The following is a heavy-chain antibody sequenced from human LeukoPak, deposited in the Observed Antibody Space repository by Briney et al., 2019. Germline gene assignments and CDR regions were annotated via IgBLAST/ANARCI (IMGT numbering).Heavy chain of an antibody. Sequence: GGSLRLSCAASGFTFSSYAMSWVRQALGKGLEWVSAISGSGGSTYYADSVKGRFTISRDNSKNTLYLQMNSLRAEDTAVYYCAKAGWYGSGHRWFDPWGQGTLGTVSS. CDR1: GFTFSSYA. CDR2: ISGSGGST. D-gene: IGHD3-10*01. CDR3: AKAGWYGSGHRWFDP. V-gene: IGHV3-23*01. J-gene: IGHJ5*02.